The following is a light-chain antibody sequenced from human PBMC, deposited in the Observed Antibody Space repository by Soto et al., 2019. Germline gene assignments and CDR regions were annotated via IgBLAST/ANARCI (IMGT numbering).Light chain of an antibody. V-gene: IGKV3-15*01. J-gene: IGKJ2*01. Sequence: EIVMTQSPATLSVSPGERVTLSCRASQTISSNLAWYQQKPGQAPRLLIHGASTRASGVPDRFSGSGSGTDFTLTISILQSEDFAVYYCQQYHNWPPQYTFGQGTKLQIK. CDR2: GAS. CDR3: QQYHNWPPQYT. CDR1: QTISSN.